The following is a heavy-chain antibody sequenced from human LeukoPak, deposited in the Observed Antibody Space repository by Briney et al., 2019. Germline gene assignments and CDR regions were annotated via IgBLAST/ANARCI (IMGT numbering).Heavy chain of an antibody. CDR3: ARVLYGSGTYYFDY. V-gene: IGHV4-59*01. CDR2: IYYSGST. Sequence: SETLSLTCTVSGGSISSYYWSWIRQPPGKGLEWIGYIYYSGSTNYNPSLKSRVTISVDTSKNQFSLKLSSVTAADTAVCYCARVLYGSGTYYFDYWGQGTLVTVSS. J-gene: IGHJ4*02. CDR1: GGSISSYY. D-gene: IGHD3-10*01.